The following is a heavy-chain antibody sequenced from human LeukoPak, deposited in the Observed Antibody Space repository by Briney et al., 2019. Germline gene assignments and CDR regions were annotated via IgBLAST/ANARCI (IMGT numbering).Heavy chain of an antibody. CDR2: ISGSVAGT. D-gene: IGHD6-19*01. J-gene: IGHJ4*02. V-gene: IGHV3-23*01. Sequence: PGGSLRLSCAASGFTFSSYAMSWVRQAPGKGLEWVSAISGSVAGTYYAHSGKGRFSISRDHSKNTLYLQMNSLRGEDTAVYYCAKGSRGLYSSGWYVDYWGQGTLVTVSS. CDR1: GFTFSSYA. CDR3: AKGSRGLYSSGWYVDY.